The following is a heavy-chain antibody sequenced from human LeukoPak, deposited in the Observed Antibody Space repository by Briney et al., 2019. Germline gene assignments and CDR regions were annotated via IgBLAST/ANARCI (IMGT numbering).Heavy chain of an antibody. CDR3: ARSATDGYSYGYEDY. V-gene: IGHV4-34*01. J-gene: IGHJ4*02. CDR2: INHSGST. Sequence: PSETLSLTCAVYGGSFSGYYWSWIRQPPGKGLEWIGEINHSGSTNYNPSLKSRVTISVDTSKNQFSLKLSSVTAADTAVYYCARSATDGYSYGYEDYWGQGTLVTVSS. D-gene: IGHD5-18*01. CDR1: GGSFSGYY.